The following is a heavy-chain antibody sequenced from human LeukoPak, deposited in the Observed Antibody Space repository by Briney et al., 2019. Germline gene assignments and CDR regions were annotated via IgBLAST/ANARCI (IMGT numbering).Heavy chain of an antibody. D-gene: IGHD2-15*01. CDR3: AKGIVVVVAAHFDY. CDR1: GGTFSSYA. Sequence: SCKASGGTFSSYAMSWVRQAPGKGLEWVSAISGSGGSTYYADSVKGRFTISRDNSKNTLYLQMNSLRAEDTAVYYCAKGIVVVVAAHFDYWGQGTLVTVSS. V-gene: IGHV3-23*01. CDR2: ISGSGGST. J-gene: IGHJ4*02.